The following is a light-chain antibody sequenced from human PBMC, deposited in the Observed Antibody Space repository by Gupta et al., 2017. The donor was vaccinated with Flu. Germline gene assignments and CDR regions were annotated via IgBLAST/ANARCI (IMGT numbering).Light chain of an antibody. Sequence: EIVLTQSPATLSLSPGERATLSCRASQSVSSYLAWYQQKPGQAPRLLIYDASKRATGIPARFSGSGSGKEFTLTFSSLEPEDFAVYYFQQRSKGLTFGGGTKVEIK. CDR3: QQRSKGLT. J-gene: IGKJ4*01. V-gene: IGKV3-11*01. CDR2: DAS. CDR1: QSVSSY.